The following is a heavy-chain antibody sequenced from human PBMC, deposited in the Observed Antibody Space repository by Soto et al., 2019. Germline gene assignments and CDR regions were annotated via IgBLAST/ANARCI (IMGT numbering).Heavy chain of an antibody. CDR3: AGVAAGGRSALDY. CDR1: GGSINSSNW. Sequence: QVQLQESGPGLVKPSGTLSLTYAVSGGSINSSNWWRWVRQPPGKGREWIGEIYHSGSTNYHPSLKSRGTISGDQAKKQLYLKLRSVTDADTAVYYCAGVAAGGRSALDYWGQGTLVTVSS. V-gene: IGHV4-4*02. D-gene: IGHD6-13*01. J-gene: IGHJ4*02. CDR2: IYHSGST.